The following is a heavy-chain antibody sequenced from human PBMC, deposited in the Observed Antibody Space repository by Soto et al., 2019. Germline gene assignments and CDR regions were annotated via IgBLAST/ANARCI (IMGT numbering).Heavy chain of an antibody. Sequence: SETLSLTRTVSGGSISRSSYYWGWVRQPPGKGLEWIGSIYYSGSTYYNPSLKGRVTISVDTSKNQFSLKLSSVTAADTAVYYCARNEMVVVAAVPGWFDPWGQGTLVTVSS. CDR2: IYYSGST. D-gene: IGHD2-15*01. V-gene: IGHV4-39*01. CDR3: ARNEMVVVAAVPGWFDP. CDR1: GGSISRSSYY. J-gene: IGHJ5*02.